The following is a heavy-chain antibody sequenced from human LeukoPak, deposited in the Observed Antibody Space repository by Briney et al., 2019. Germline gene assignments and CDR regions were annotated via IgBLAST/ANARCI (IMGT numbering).Heavy chain of an antibody. CDR2: IYYSGST. Sequence: PSETLSLTCTVPGGSISSYYWSWIRQPPGKGLEWIGYIYYSGSTNYNPSLKSRVTISVDTSKNQFSLKLSSVTAADTAVYYCAREGLAAAGKGDAFDIWGQGTMVTVSS. CDR3: AREGLAAAGKGDAFDI. D-gene: IGHD6-13*01. J-gene: IGHJ3*02. V-gene: IGHV4-59*01. CDR1: GGSISSYY.